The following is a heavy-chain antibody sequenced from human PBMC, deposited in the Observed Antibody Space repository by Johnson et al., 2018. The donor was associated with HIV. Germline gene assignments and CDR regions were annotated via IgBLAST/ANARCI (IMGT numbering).Heavy chain of an antibody. CDR3: ARAYPLGVTLFSAFDI. J-gene: IGHJ3*02. D-gene: IGHD1-26*01. Sequence: QVQLVESGGGLVKPGGSLRLSCAASGFTFSDYYMSWIRQAPGKGLEWVSYINSGGSTIYYADSVKGRFTISRDNAKNSLTLQMNSLRAADTALYFCARAYPLGVTLFSAFDIWGQGTMVTVSS. CDR2: INSGGSTI. V-gene: IGHV3-11*01. CDR1: GFTFSDYY.